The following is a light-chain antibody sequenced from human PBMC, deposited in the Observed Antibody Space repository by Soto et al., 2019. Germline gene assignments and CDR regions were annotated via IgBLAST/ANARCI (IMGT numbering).Light chain of an antibody. CDR3: QRRSTSIT. Sequence: IVLTQSPATLSLWPGETAILSCRASQTVSSYLSWYQHKPGQAPRLLIYDASKSAPGIPARFSGRGSGTDFTLTISTLEPEDFAVYYCQRRSTSITFGQGTRLEIE. J-gene: IGKJ5*01. CDR2: DAS. V-gene: IGKV3-11*01. CDR1: QTVSSY.